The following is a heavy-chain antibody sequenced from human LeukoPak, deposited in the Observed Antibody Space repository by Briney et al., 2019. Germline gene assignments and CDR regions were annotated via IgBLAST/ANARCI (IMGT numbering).Heavy chain of an antibody. V-gene: IGHV4-34*01. CDR2: INHSGST. Sequence: PSETLSLTCAVYGGSFSGYYWSWIRQPPGKGLEWIGEINHSGSTNYNPSLKSRVTISVDTSKNQFSLKLSSVTAADTAVYYCARVGRLRIFDYWGQGTLVTVSS. CDR3: ARVGRLRIFDY. CDR1: GGSFSGYY. D-gene: IGHD6-25*01. J-gene: IGHJ4*02.